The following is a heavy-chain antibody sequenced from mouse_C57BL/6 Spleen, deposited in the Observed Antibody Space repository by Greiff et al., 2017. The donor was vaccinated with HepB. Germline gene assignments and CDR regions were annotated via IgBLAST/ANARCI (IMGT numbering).Heavy chain of an antibody. CDR3: ARRMGDYYGSTYWYFDV. Sequence: QVQLQQSGAELVKPGASVKISCKASGYTFTDYYINWVKQRPGQGLEWIGKIGPGSGSTYYNEKFKGKATLTADKSSSTAYMQLSSLTSEDSAVYFCARRMGDYYGSTYWYFDVWGTGTTVTVSS. CDR1: GYTFTDYY. J-gene: IGHJ1*03. D-gene: IGHD1-1*01. CDR2: IGPGSGST. V-gene: IGHV1-77*01.